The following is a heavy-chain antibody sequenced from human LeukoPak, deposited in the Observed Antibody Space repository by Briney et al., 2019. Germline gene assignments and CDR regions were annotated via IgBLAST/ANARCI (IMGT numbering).Heavy chain of an antibody. J-gene: IGHJ1*01. Sequence: PGGSLRLSCAASGFTFSSYAMSWVRQAPGKGLEWVSAISGSGGSTYYADSVKGRFTISRDNSKNMLYLQMNSLRAEDTAVYYCAKVRGRPSEYFQHWGQGTLVTVSS. D-gene: IGHD1-26*01. CDR2: ISGSGGST. V-gene: IGHV3-23*01. CDR3: AKVRGRPSEYFQH. CDR1: GFTFSSYA.